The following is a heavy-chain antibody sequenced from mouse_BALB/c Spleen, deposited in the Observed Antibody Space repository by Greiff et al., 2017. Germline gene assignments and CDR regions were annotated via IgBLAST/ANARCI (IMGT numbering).Heavy chain of an antibody. D-gene: IGHD1-1*01. CDR1: GYAFSSSW. V-gene: IGHV1-82*01. CDR2: IYPGDGDT. CDR3: ARFSSQYYFDY. Sequence: VQLQQSGPELVKPGASVKISCKASGYAFSSSWMNWVKQRPGQGLEWIGRIYPGDGDTNYNGKFKGKATLTADKSSSTAYMQLSSLTSVDSAVYFCARFSSQYYFDYWGQGTTLTVSS. J-gene: IGHJ2*01.